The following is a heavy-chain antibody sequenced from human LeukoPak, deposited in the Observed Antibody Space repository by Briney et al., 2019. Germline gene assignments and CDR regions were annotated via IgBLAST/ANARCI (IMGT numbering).Heavy chain of an antibody. Sequence: ASVKVSCKASGYTFTSYYMHWVRQAPGQGLEWMGIINPSGGSTSYAQKFQGRVTMTRDTSTSTVYMELSSLRSEDTAVYYCVREALPYGSGSLNFDYWGQGTLVTVSS. CDR3: VREALPYGSGSLNFDY. CDR1: GYTFTSYY. J-gene: IGHJ4*02. V-gene: IGHV1-46*01. CDR2: INPSGGST. D-gene: IGHD3-10*01.